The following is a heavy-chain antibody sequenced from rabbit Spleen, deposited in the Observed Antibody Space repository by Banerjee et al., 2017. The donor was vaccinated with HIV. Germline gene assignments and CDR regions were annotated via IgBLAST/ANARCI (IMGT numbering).Heavy chain of an antibody. V-gene: IGHV1S45*01. Sequence: QEQLVESGGGLVQPEGSLTLTCTAYGFSFSSNWICWVRQAPGKGLEWIACIDTNNGDTDYANWPKDRFTISKTSSTTVTLQMTILTAADTATYFCARDLAGVIGWNFCWWGQGTLVTV. CDR2: IDTNNGDT. J-gene: IGHJ3*01. CDR3: ARDLAGVIGWNFCW. CDR1: GFSFSSNW. D-gene: IGHD4-1*01.